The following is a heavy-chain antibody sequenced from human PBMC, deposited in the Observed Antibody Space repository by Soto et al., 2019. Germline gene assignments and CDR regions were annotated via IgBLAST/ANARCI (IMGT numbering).Heavy chain of an antibody. CDR2: ISGSGGTI. CDR1: GFPLRNYA. CDR3: AKDRGDSQWYFDL. J-gene: IGHJ2*01. Sequence: EVQLLESGGGLVQPGGSLRLSCAASGFPLRNYAMSWVRQAPGKGLEWVSAISGSGGTISYADSVKGRFTISRDNSKNTLSLQMNSLRAEDTALYYCAKDRGDSQWYFDLWGRGTLVTVSS. V-gene: IGHV3-23*01. D-gene: IGHD4-17*01.